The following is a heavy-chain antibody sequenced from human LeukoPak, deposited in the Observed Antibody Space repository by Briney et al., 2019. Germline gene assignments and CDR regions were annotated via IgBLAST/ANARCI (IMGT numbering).Heavy chain of an antibody. CDR3: ARAIAAAGFDY. CDR2: ISSSSSYI. D-gene: IGHD6-13*01. CDR1: GFTFSSYS. Sequence: PGGSLRLSCAASGFTFSSYSMNWVRQAPGKGLEWVSSISSSSSYIYYADSVKRRFTISRDNAKNSLYLQMNSLRAEDTAVYYCARAIAAAGFDYWGQGTLVTVSS. J-gene: IGHJ4*02. V-gene: IGHV3-21*01.